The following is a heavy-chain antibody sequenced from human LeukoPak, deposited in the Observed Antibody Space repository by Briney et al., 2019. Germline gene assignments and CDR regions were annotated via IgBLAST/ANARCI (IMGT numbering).Heavy chain of an antibody. CDR1: GFTFSSYE. D-gene: IGHD2-2*01. CDR2: ISSSGSTI. Sequence: GSLRLSCAASGFTFSSYEMNWVRQAPGKGLEWVSYISSSGSTIYYADSVKGRFTISRDNAKNSLYLQMNSLRAEDTALYYCAKGTAFIVVVPAANPYFDYWGQGTLVTVSS. J-gene: IGHJ4*02. CDR3: AKGTAFIVVVPAANPYFDY. V-gene: IGHV3-48*03.